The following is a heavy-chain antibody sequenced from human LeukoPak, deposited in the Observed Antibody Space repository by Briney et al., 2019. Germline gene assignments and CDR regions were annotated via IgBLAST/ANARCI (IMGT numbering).Heavy chain of an antibody. J-gene: IGHJ4*02. D-gene: IGHD3-22*01. CDR1: GFTFSSYN. Sequence: GGSLRLSCVASGFTFSSYNMNWVRQAPGKGLECVSYITSSGTTIYYADSVKGRFTISRDNAKNSLYLQMNSLRAEDTAVYYCARSSDSSGYYGYWGQGTLVTVSS. CDR2: ITSSGTTI. V-gene: IGHV3-48*01. CDR3: ARSSDSSGYYGY.